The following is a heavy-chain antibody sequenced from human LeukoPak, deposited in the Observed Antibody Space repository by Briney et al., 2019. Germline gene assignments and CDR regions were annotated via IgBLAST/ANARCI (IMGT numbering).Heavy chain of an antibody. D-gene: IGHD2-15*01. CDR1: GGSISSYY. J-gene: IGHJ6*03. CDR2: IYYSGST. V-gene: IGHV4-59*01. CDR3: ARAPEGSASYYYYYMDV. Sequence: SETLSLTCTVSGGSISSYYWSWIRQPPGKGLEWIGYIYYSGSTNYNPSLKSRVTISVDTSKNQFSLKLSSVTAADTAVYYCARAPEGSASYYYYYMDVWGKGTTVTVSS.